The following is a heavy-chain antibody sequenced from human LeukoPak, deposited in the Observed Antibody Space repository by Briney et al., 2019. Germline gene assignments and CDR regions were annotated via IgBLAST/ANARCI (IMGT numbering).Heavy chain of an antibody. CDR2: ISGSGGIT. V-gene: IGHV3-23*01. Sequence: GGSLRLSCAASGFTFSSYAMNWVRQAPGRGLEWVTTISGSGGITYYADSVKGRFTISRDNSKNTLYLQMSSLRAEDTAAYFCAKGYYDILTGLQYWGQGTLVTVSS. D-gene: IGHD3-9*01. CDR3: AKGYYDILTGLQY. J-gene: IGHJ4*02. CDR1: GFTFSSYA.